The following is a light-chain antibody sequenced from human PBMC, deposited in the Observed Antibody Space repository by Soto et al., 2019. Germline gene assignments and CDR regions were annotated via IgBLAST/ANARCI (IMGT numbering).Light chain of an antibody. CDR1: QSLVYSDGYSF. CDR2: KVN. J-gene: IGKJ4*01. CDR3: MQGTHWPAT. V-gene: IGKV2-30*01. Sequence: DVVMTQSPLSLPVTLGQPASISCRSSQSLVYSDGYSFLNWFHQRPDQSPRRLIYKVNKRDSGVPDRFSGSGSGTNFTLKISRVEADDVGLYYCMQGTHWPATFGGGTKVEIK.